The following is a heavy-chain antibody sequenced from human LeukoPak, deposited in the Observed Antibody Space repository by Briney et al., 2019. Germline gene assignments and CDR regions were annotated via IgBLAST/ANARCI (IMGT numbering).Heavy chain of an antibody. Sequence: SVTVSCKASGGSFSNYAMTWVRQAPGQGLEWVGRIIPILEITNYAQKFQGRVTITADESTTTAYMELRSLRSDDTAVYYCARDWSRGSGPEDYWGQGTLVTVSS. CDR1: GGSFSNYA. V-gene: IGHV1-69*04. J-gene: IGHJ4*02. CDR3: ARDWSRGSGPEDY. CDR2: IIPILEIT. D-gene: IGHD3-10*01.